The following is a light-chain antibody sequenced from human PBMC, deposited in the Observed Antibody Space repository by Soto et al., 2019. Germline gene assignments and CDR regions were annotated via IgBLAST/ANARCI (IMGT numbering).Light chain of an antibody. V-gene: IGLV2-8*01. J-gene: IGLJ1*01. CDR1: RSDVGGYNY. CDR3: SSYAGSDNLV. Sequence: QSVLTQPPSASGSPGQSVTISCTGTRSDVGGYNYVSWYQQHPSPGKAPKLLLYEVTKRPSGVPDRFSGSKSGSTASLTVSGLQADYEAVYYCSSYAGSDNLVFGTGTKVTVL. CDR2: EVT.